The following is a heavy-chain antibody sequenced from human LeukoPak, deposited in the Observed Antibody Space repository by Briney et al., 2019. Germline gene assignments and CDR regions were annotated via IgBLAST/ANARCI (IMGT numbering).Heavy chain of an antibody. CDR3: ARDYYGSGSYYGHMDV. CDR2: INPNSGGT. D-gene: IGHD3-10*01. V-gene: IGHV1-2*02. J-gene: IGHJ6*03. CDR1: GYTFTGYY. Sequence: PGASVKVSCKASGYTFTGYYMHWVRQAPGQGLEWMGWINPNSGGTNYAQKFQGRVTMTRDASISTAYMELSRLRSDDTAVYYCARDYYGSGSYYGHMDVWGKGTTVTVSS.